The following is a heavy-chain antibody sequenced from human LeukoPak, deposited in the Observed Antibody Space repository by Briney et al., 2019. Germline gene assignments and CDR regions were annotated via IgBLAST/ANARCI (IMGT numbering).Heavy chain of an antibody. V-gene: IGHV3-74*01. D-gene: IGHD2-15*01. CDR2: INSDGSST. CDR3: AREVVVAATPLDY. CDR1: GFTFSSYS. Sequence: GGSLRLSCAASGFTFSSYSMHWVRQAPGKGLVWVSHINSDGSSTDYADSVKGRFTISRDNAKNTLYLQMNSLRAEDTAVYYCAREVVVAATPLDYWGQGTLVTVSS. J-gene: IGHJ4*02.